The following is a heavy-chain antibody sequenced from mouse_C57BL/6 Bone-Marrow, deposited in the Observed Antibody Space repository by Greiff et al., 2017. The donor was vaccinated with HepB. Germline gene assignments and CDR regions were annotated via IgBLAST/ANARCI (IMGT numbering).Heavy chain of an antibody. V-gene: IGHV14-4*01. Sequence: VQLQQSGAELVRPGASVKLSCTASGFNIKDDYMHWVKQRPEQGLEWIGWIDPENGDTEYASKFQGKATITADTSSNTAYLQLSSLTSEDTAVYYCTALYYDYDEAYWGQGTLVTVSA. CDR1: GFNIKDDY. D-gene: IGHD2-4*01. CDR3: TALYYDYDEAY. CDR2: IDPENGDT. J-gene: IGHJ3*01.